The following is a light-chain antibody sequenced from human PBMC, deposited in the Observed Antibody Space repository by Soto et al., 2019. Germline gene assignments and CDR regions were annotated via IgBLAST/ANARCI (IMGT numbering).Light chain of an antibody. CDR2: VDSDGSH. CDR3: QTWGTGTLV. Sequence: QSVLTQPPSASASLGASVKLTCALSSGHSSYAIAWHQQQPEKGPRYLMKVDSDGSHTRGDGIPDRFSGSSSGAERYLTISSLQSEDEADYYCQTWGTGTLVFGGGTKLTVL. J-gene: IGLJ2*01. CDR1: SGHSSYA. V-gene: IGLV4-69*01.